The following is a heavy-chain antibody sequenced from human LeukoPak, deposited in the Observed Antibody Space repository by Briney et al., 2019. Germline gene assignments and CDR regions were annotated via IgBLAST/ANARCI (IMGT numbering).Heavy chain of an antibody. V-gene: IGHV3-33*08. Sequence: GGSLRLSCAASGFTFSSYGMHWVRQAPGKGLEWVAVIWYDGSNKYYADSVKGRFTISRDNSKNTLYLQMNSLRAEDTAVYYCARDGNLPVGYFDYWGQGTLVTVSS. CDR3: ARDGNLPVGYFDY. CDR1: GFTFSSYG. J-gene: IGHJ4*02. CDR2: IWYDGSNK. D-gene: IGHD1-26*01.